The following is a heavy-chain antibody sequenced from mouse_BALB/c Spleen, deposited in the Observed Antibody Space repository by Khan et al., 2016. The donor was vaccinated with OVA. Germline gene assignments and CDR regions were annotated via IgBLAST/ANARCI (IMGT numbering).Heavy chain of an antibody. D-gene: IGHD1-1*01. CDR3: PRREYYYGRGAWLPY. CDR1: GFSLTNYG. V-gene: IGHV2-2*02. J-gene: IGHJ3*01. CDR2: IWSGGST. Sequence: QVQLKQSGPGLVQPSQSLSITCTVSGFSLTNYGIHWVRQSPGKGLEWLGLIWSGGSTDYNAAFISRLSISKDNSKSHVFFIMNSLQTNDTAIYYWPRREYYYGRGAWLPYWGKGTLVTVSA.